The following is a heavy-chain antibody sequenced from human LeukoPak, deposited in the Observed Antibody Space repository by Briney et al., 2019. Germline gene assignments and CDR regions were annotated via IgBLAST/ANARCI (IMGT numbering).Heavy chain of an antibody. D-gene: IGHD2-2*02. J-gene: IGHJ4*02. CDR2: IIPIFGTA. V-gene: IGHV1-69*05. Sequence: GASVKVSCKASGGTFSSYAISWVRQAPGQGLEWMGGIIPIFGTANYAQKFQGRVTITTDESTSTAYMELSSLRSEDTAVYYCARGGSCSSTSCYTRGDYWGQGTLVTVSS. CDR1: GGTFSSYA. CDR3: ARGGSCSSTSCYTRGDY.